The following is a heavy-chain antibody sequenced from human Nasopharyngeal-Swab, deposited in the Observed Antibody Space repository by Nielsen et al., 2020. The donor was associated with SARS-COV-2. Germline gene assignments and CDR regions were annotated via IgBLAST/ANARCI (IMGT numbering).Heavy chain of an antibody. CDR2: IYPGDSDT. J-gene: IGHJ6*02. D-gene: IGHD6-13*01. CDR3: ARGAAAGASRYYYYGMDV. CDR1: GYSFSTYW. Sequence: ESLKISCQGSGYSFSTYWIAWVRQMPGKGLEWMGIIYPGDSDTRYSPSFQGQVTISADKSISTAYLQWGSLEASDTALYYCARGAAAGASRYYYYGMDVWGQGTTVTVSS. V-gene: IGHV5-51*01.